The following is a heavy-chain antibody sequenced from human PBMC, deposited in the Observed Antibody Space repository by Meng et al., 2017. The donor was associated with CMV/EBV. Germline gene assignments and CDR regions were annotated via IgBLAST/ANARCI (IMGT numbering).Heavy chain of an antibody. CDR2: IAHDGSAK. Sequence: GGLGGGRVQPWGSLRLSLAASGFTFSSSAMHWVRQPPGKGLEWVSFIAHDGSAKTYTDSVKGRFTISRDDSENTVYLEMNSLRVEDTAVYYCAKDLYYSFDYWGQGTLVTVSS. CDR1: GFTFSSSA. V-gene: IGHV3-30*02. CDR3: AKDLYYSFDY. J-gene: IGHJ4*02. D-gene: IGHD2-8*01.